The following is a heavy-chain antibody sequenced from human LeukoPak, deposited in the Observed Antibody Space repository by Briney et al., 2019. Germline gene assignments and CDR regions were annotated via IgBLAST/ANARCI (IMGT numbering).Heavy chain of an antibody. D-gene: IGHD4-23*01. CDR2: ISDSGGSA. CDR1: GFTFNTYA. Sequence: GGSLRLSCAASGFTFNTYAMSWVRQAPGKGLEWVSAISDSGGSAYYADSVKGRFTISRDNAKNTLYLQMNSLRAEDTAVYYCARRGAVADAFDIWGQGTMVTVSS. J-gene: IGHJ3*02. V-gene: IGHV3-23*01. CDR3: ARRGAVADAFDI.